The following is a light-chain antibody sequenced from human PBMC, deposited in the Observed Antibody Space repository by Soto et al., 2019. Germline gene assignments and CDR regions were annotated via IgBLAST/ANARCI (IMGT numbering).Light chain of an antibody. CDR1: QSVNSNY. J-gene: IGKJ3*01. Sequence: EIVLTQSPGTLSLSPGERATLSCRASQSVNSNYLAWYQQRPGQAHMLLIFGASYRATGIPDRFSGSGTGTDFTLTISRLEPEDYEVDYCHQHGSSPPEFTFGPGTKVDSK. CDR2: GAS. CDR3: HQHGSSPPEFT. V-gene: IGKV3-20*01.